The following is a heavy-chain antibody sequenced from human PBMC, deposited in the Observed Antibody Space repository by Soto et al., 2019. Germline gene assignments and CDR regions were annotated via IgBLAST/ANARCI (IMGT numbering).Heavy chain of an antibody. CDR1: CGSFSGYY. D-gene: IGHD3-10*01. CDR2: INHSGST. CDR3: ARGPLSMVRGVITLNYYFDY. J-gene: IGHJ4*02. Sequence: SETLSLTCAVYCGSFSGYYWTWIRQPPGKGLEWIGEINHSGSTNYNPSLKSRVTISVDTSKNQFSLNLSSVTAADTAVFYCARGPLSMVRGVITLNYYFDYWGQGTLVTVSS. V-gene: IGHV4-34*01.